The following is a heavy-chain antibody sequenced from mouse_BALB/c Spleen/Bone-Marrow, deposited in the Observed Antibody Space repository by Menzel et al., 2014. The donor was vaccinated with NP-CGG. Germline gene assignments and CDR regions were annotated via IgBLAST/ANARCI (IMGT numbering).Heavy chain of an antibody. D-gene: IGHD2-10*02. CDR1: GYTFTGYW. CDR3: VRKYGKGGDY. Sequence: QVQLQQSGAELVRPGASVKLSCKASGYTFTGYWMNWVKRRPGQGLEWIGMIDPSDSETHYNEMFKDKATLTVDKSSSTVYMQFSGLTSEDSAVYYCVRKYGKGGDYWVQGTTLTVSS. CDR2: IDPSDSET. J-gene: IGHJ2*01. V-gene: IGHV1-61*01.